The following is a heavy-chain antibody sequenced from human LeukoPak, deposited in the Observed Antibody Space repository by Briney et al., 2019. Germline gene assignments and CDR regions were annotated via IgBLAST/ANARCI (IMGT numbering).Heavy chain of an antibody. J-gene: IGHJ6*02. CDR3: ARAPSPASYAMDV. Sequence: AASVKVSCKASGYTFRSFDVNWVRQATGQGLEWMGWMNPNSGNTGYAQEFQGRVTMTRNTSINTAYMEASGLTSEDTAVYYCARAPSPASYAMDVWGQGTTVTVSS. V-gene: IGHV1-8*01. CDR1: GYTFRSFD. CDR2: MNPNSGNT.